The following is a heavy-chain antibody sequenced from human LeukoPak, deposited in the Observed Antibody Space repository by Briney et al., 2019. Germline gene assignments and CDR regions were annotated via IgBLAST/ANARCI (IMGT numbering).Heavy chain of an antibody. Sequence: SETLSLTCTVSGGSISSSSYYWGWIRQPPGKGLEWIGYIYYSGSTNYNPSLKSRVTMSVDTSKNQFSLKLSSVTAADTAVYYCARGFGSGSYTTGYYYYMDVWGKGTTVTVSS. CDR3: ARGFGSGSYTTGYYYYMDV. J-gene: IGHJ6*03. V-gene: IGHV4-61*05. CDR1: GGSISSSSYY. CDR2: IYYSGST. D-gene: IGHD3-10*01.